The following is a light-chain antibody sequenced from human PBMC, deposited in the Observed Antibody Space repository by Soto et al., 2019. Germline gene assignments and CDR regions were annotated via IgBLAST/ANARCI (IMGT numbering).Light chain of an antibody. V-gene: IGKV4-1*01. CDR1: QSVLYSSNNKNY. J-gene: IGKJ1*01. Sequence: DIVMTQSPDSLAVSLGERATINCKSSQSVLYSSNNKNYLAWYQQKPGQPPKLLIYWASTRESGVPDRFSGSGSGTAFTLTISSLQAEDLAVYYCQQYYSTPWTVGQGAKVEIK. CDR2: WAS. CDR3: QQYYSTPWT.